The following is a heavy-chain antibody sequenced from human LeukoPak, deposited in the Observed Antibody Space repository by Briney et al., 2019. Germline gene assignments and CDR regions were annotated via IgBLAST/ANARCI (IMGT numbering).Heavy chain of an antibody. CDR2: ISTSSSYI. CDR3: ARLTYGGLYDY. CDR1: GFTFSSYS. D-gene: IGHD4-23*01. V-gene: IGHV3-21*01. J-gene: IGHJ4*02. Sequence: GGSLRLSCAASGFTFSSYSMNWVRQAPGKGLEWVSSISTSSSYIYYADSVKGRFTISRDNAKNSLYLQMNSLRAEDTAVYYCARLTYGGLYDYWGQGTLVTVSS.